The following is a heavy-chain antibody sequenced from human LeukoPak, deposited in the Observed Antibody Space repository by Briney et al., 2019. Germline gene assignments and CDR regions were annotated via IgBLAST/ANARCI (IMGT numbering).Heavy chain of an antibody. J-gene: IGHJ1*01. V-gene: IGHV3-21*01. CDR2: ISSSSGYI. CDR3: AKPGGYSSGWYKTAYFQH. CDR1: GFTFSSYS. D-gene: IGHD6-19*01. Sequence: GGSLRLSCAASGFTFSSYSMNWVRQAPGKGLEWVSSISSSSGYIYYADSVKGQFTISRDNSKNTLYLQMNSLRAEDTAVYYCAKPGGYSSGWYKTAYFQHWGQGTLVTVSS.